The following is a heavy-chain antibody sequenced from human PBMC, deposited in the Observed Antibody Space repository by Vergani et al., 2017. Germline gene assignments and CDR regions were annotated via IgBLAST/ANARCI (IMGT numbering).Heavy chain of an antibody. CDR2: INPNSGGT. Sequence: QVQLVQSGAEVKKPGASVKVSCKASGYTFTGYYMHWVRQAPGQGLEWMGWINPNSGGTNYAQKFQGRVTMTRDTSISTAYMELSRLRSDDKAVYYCARDHAEVGPGYCTNGVCYGIYYFDYWGQGTLVTVSS. V-gene: IGHV1-2*02. CDR1: GYTFTGYY. J-gene: IGHJ4*02. D-gene: IGHD2-8*01. CDR3: ARDHAEVGPGYCTNGVCYGIYYFDY.